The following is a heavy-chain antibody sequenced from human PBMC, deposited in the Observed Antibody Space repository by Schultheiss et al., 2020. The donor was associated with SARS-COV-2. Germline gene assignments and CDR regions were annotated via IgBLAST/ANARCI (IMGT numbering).Heavy chain of an antibody. CDR3: ARGEVYSGYDPYYYYYGMDV. Sequence: SETLSLTCAVYGGSFGGYYWSWIRQPPGKGLEWIGEINHSGSTNYNPSLKSRVTISVDTSKNQFSLKLSSVTAADTAVYYCARGEVYSGYDPYYYYYGMDVWGQGTTVTVSS. CDR2: INHSGST. J-gene: IGHJ6*02. D-gene: IGHD5-12*01. V-gene: IGHV4-34*01. CDR1: GGSFGGYY.